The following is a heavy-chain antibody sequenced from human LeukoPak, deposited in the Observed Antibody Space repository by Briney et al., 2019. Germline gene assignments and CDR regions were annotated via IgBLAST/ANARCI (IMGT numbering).Heavy chain of an antibody. V-gene: IGHV1-18*01. J-gene: IGHJ3*02. CDR2: ISPYNSKT. D-gene: IGHD6-19*01. CDR3: AREAPVAAGSDAFDI. Sequence: ASVKVSCKSSGYTFTTYGISWMRQAPGQRLEWMGWISPYNSKTKYAQKLQGRVTMTTDTSTNTAYMEVRSLRSDDTAVYYCAREAPVAAGSDAFDIWGRGTMVTVSS. CDR1: GYTFTTYG.